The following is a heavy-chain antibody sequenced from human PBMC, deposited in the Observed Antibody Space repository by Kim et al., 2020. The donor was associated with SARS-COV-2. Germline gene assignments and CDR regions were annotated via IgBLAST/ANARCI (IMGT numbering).Heavy chain of an antibody. CDR3: ARDWAGYCSSTSWGCYYYYYMDV. V-gene: IGHV1-18*01. CDR2: ISAYNGNT. CDR1: GYTFTSYG. J-gene: IGHJ6*03. Sequence: ASVKVSCKASGYTFTSYGISWVRQAPGQGLEWMGWISAYNGNTNYAQKLQGRVTMTTDTSTSTAYMELRSLRSDDTAVYYCARDWAGYCSSTSWGCYYYYYMDVWGKGTTVTVSS. D-gene: IGHD2-2*03.